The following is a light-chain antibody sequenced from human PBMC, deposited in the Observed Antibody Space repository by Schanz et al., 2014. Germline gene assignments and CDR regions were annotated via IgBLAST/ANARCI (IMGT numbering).Light chain of an antibody. CDR2: GAS. V-gene: IGKV3-20*01. Sequence: EIVLTQSPGTLSMSPGERATLSCRASQSVSSNLAWYQEKPGQAPRLLIYGASSRATGIPDRFSGSGSGTDFTLTISRLEPEDFGMFYCQQFINLPWTFGQGTKVEMK. J-gene: IGKJ1*01. CDR1: QSVSSN. CDR3: QQFINLPWT.